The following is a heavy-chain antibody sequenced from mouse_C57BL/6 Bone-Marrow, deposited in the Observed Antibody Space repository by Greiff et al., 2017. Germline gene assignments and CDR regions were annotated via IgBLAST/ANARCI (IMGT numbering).Heavy chain of an antibody. Sequence: VQLQQSGAELVRPGTSVKVSCKASGYAFTNYLIEWVKQRPGQGLEWIGVINPGSGGTNYNEKFKGKATLTADKSSSTAYMQLSSLTSEDSAVYFCAREGQYYYGSSLMDYWGQGTSVTVSS. CDR1: GYAFTNYL. V-gene: IGHV1-54*01. D-gene: IGHD1-1*01. J-gene: IGHJ4*01. CDR2: INPGSGGT. CDR3: AREGQYYYGSSLMDY.